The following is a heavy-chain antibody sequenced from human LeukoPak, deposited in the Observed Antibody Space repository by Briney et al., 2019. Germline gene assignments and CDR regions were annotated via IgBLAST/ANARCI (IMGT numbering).Heavy chain of an antibody. CDR1: GGPFSGYY. V-gene: IGHV4-34*01. Sequence: SETLSLTCAVYGGPFSGYYWSWIRQPPGKGLEWIGEINHSGSTNYNPSLKSRVTISVDTSKNQSSLKLSSVTAADTAVYYCARTSRGVIWNYWGQGTLVIVSS. CDR3: ARTSRGVIWNY. J-gene: IGHJ4*02. CDR2: INHSGST. D-gene: IGHD3-10*01.